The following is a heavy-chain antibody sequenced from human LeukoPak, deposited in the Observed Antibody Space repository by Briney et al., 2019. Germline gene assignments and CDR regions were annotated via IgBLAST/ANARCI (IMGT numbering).Heavy chain of an antibody. CDR1: GYTFTSYY. Sequence: GASVKVSCKASGYTFTSYYMHRVRQAPGQGLEWMGIINPSGGSTSYAQKFQGRVTMTRDMSTSTVYMELSSLRSEDTAVYYCARQAGHTRGYSYGSGKLSEFDYWGQGTLVTVSS. V-gene: IGHV1-46*01. J-gene: IGHJ4*02. D-gene: IGHD5-18*01. CDR2: INPSGGST. CDR3: ARQAGHTRGYSYGSGKLSEFDY.